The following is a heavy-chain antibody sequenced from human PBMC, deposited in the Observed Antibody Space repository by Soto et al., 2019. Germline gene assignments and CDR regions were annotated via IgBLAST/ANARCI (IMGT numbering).Heavy chain of an antibody. CDR2: INTKPDDGSI. V-gene: IGHV3-15*01. D-gene: IGHD3-16*01. J-gene: IGHJ4*02. CDR1: GLIFSDVC. Sequence: GGSMRFSFAVSGLIFSDVCLSWARQPPGKGPERVGPINTKPDDGSIDYAAPVRGRFTISRVVSKYTLYLQMTILTTHDIVRDYGSTTNLGVVFWGPGTLFTGSS. CDR3: STTNLGVVF.